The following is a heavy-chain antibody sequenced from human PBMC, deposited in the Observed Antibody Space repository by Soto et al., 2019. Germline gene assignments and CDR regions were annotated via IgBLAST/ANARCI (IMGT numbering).Heavy chain of an antibody. CDR1: GASISTYNNY. V-gene: IGHV4-39*01. CDR2: IFYSGTT. D-gene: IGHD3-3*01. CDR3: ARRVRFFAFDP. J-gene: IGHJ5*02. Sequence: QLQLQESGPGLVKPSETLSLTCAVSGASISTYNNYWGWIRQPPGKGLEWVGTIFYSGTTYYNPSLKSRVTISADTSKNQFSLKLSSVTAADTAVYYCARRVRFFAFDPWGQGILVTVSS.